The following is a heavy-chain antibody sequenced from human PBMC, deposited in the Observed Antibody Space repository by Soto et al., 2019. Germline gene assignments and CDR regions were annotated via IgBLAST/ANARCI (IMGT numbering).Heavy chain of an antibody. CDR2: IYYSRST. Sequence: SETLSLTCTVSGGSISSYYWSWIRQPPGKGLERIGYIYYSRSTNYNPSLKSRVTISVDTSKNQFSLKLSSVTAADTAVYYCARIRIAAAVYYYYYMDVWGKGTTVTVSS. J-gene: IGHJ6*03. D-gene: IGHD6-13*01. V-gene: IGHV4-59*08. CDR1: GGSISSYY. CDR3: ARIRIAAAVYYYYYMDV.